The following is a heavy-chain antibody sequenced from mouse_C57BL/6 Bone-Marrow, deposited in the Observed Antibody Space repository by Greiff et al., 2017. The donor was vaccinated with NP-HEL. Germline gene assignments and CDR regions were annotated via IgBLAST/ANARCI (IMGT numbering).Heavy chain of an antibody. D-gene: IGHD4-1*01. CDR3: TGRLGRGYFDY. J-gene: IGHJ2*01. Sequence: EVKLVESGGGLVQPGGSMKLSCVASGFTFSNYWMNWVRQSPEKGLEWVAQIRLKSDNYATHYAESVKGRFTISRDDSKSSVYLQMNNLRAEDTGIYYCTGRLGRGYFDYWGQGTTLTVSS. V-gene: IGHV6-3*01. CDR1: GFTFSNYW. CDR2: IRLKSDNYAT.